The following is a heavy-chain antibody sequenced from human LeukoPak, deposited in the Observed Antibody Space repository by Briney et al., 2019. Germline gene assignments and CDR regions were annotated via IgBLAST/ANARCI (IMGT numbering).Heavy chain of an antibody. Sequence: SQTLSLTCTVSGGSISRGGYYWSWIHQHPGTGLEWIGYIYYSGSTYYNPSLKSRVTISVDTSKNQFSLKLSSVTAADTAVYYCARGTWIQLFHNYFDYWGQGTLVTVSS. J-gene: IGHJ4*02. CDR2: IYYSGST. CDR3: ARGTWIQLFHNYFDY. D-gene: IGHD5-18*01. CDR1: GGSISRGGYY. V-gene: IGHV4-31*03.